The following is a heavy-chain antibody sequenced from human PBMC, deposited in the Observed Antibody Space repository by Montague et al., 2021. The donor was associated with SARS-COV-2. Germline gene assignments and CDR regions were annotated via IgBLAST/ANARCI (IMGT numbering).Heavy chain of an antibody. J-gene: IGHJ3*02. V-gene: IGHV4-59*01. CDR2: IFYSGST. CDR3: ARTGLGAYDILTGYTVNAFDI. Sequence: SETLSLTCTVSGGSISSYSWSWIRQPPGKGLEWIGYIFYSGSTNYNPPLKSRVTISVDTSKNQFSLKLSSVTAADTAVYYCARTGLGAYDILTGYTVNAFDIWGQGTMVTVSS. CDR1: GGSISSYS. D-gene: IGHD3-9*01.